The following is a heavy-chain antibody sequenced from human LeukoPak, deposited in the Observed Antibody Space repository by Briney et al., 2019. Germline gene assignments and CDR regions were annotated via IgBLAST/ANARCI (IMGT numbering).Heavy chain of an antibody. Sequence: ASVKVSCKSSGYTFTYYAITWVRQAPGQGLEWMGWTSTYNDGKNYAQSLQGRITMTTDTSTNTAYMELSSLRSDDTAVYYCGAGHPRVDYWGQGTLVTVSS. V-gene: IGHV1-18*01. CDR2: TSTYNDGK. J-gene: IGHJ4*02. CDR3: GAGHPRVDY. CDR1: GYTFTYYA.